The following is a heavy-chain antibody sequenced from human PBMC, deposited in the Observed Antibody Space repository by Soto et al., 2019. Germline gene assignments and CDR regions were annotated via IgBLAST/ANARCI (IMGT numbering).Heavy chain of an antibody. J-gene: IGHJ6*02. CDR1: GFTFSSYA. CDR3: AKEREQWIRGWGDKNYGMDV. Sequence: LRLSCAASGFTFSSYAMSWVRQAPGKGLEWVSAISGSGGSTYYADSVKGRFTISRDNSKNTLYLQMNSLRAEDTAVYYCAKEREQWIRGWGDKNYGMDVWGQGTTVTVSS. D-gene: IGHD6-19*01. V-gene: IGHV3-23*01. CDR2: ISGSGGST.